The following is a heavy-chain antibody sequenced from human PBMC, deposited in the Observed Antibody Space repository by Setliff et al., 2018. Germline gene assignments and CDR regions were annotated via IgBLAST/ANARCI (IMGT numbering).Heavy chain of an antibody. CDR1: GVSINNFY. V-gene: IGHV4-59*01. CDR2: IFSDGTT. D-gene: IGHD2-15*01. J-gene: IGHJ3*01. Sequence: SETLSLTCSVSGVSINNFYWNWIRQSPGTGLEWIGYIFSDGTTYYNPSLKSRVAMSVDTSKKQSSLSLSAVTAADTAKYYCARAPLDYSSRAFDFWGQGTMVTVSS. CDR3: ARAPLDYSSRAFDF.